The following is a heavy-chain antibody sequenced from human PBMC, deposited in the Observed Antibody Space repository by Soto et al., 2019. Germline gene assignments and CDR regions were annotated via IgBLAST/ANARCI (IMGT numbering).Heavy chain of an antibody. CDR2: INHSGNT. CDR3: ERGSNLSYYDSSGYYDL. V-gene: IGHV4-34*01. J-gene: IGHJ5*02. CDR1: GGSFSGYY. D-gene: IGHD3-22*01. Sequence: SETLSLTCAVYGGSFSGYYWSWIRQPPGKGLEWIGEINHSGNTNYNPSFKTRVTISADTSKNQFSLKLSSVTAADTAVYSCERGSNLSYYDSSGYYDLWGQGTLVTVSS.